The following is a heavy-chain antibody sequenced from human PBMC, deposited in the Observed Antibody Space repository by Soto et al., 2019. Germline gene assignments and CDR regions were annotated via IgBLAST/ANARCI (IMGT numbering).Heavy chain of an antibody. CDR1: GYTFTSYG. D-gene: IGHD3-10*01. CDR3: AGDQIWCGETMGYYYYCMQH. Sequence: RASVNVSCKASGYTFTSYGISWVRQAPGQGLEWMGWISAYNGNTNYAQKLQGRVTMTTDTSTSTAYMELRSLRSDDTAVYYCAGDQIWCGETMGYYYYCMQHWGEGNPVIVSS. CDR2: ISAYNGNT. V-gene: IGHV1-18*01. J-gene: IGHJ6*04.